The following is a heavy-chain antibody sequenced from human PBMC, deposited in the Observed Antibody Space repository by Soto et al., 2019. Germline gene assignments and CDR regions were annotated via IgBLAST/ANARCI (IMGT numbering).Heavy chain of an antibody. CDR1: GGSFSGYY. V-gene: IGHV4-34*01. D-gene: IGHD3-9*01. CDR2: INHSGST. CDR3: ARGNYDILTGYAYFDY. J-gene: IGHJ4*02. Sequence: SETLSLTCAVYGGSFSGYYWSWIRQPPGKGLEWIGEINHSGSTNYNPSLKSRVTISVDTSKNQFSLKLSSVTAADTAVYYCARGNYDILTGYAYFDYWGQGTLVTVSS.